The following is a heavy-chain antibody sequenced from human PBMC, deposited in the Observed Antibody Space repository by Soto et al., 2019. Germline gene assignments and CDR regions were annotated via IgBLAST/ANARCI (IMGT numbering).Heavy chain of an antibody. D-gene: IGHD2-21*02. CDR3: AKGAYCGGDCSEGSLGY. V-gene: IGHV3-30*18. J-gene: IGHJ4*02. CDR2: ISYDGSNK. Sequence: QVQLVESGGGVVQPGRSLRLSCAASGFTFSSYGMHWVRQAPGKGLEWVAVISYDGSNKYYADSVKGRFTISRDNSKNTLYLQMNSLRAEDTAVYYCAKGAYCGGDCSEGSLGYWGQGTLVTVSS. CDR1: GFTFSSYG.